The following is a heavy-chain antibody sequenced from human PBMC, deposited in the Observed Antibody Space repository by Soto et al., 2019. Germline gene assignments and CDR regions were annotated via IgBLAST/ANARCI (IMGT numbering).Heavy chain of an antibody. CDR2: IYYSGST. CDR3: ARGRITMVRGVIISSSWFDP. V-gene: IGHV4-30-4*01. J-gene: IGHJ5*02. D-gene: IGHD3-10*01. CDR1: GGSISSGDYY. Sequence: QVQLQESGPGLVKPSQTLSLTCTVSGGSISSGDYYWSWIRQPPGKGLEWIGYIYYSGSTYYNPSLKSRVTISVDTSKNQFSLKLSSMTAADTAVYYCARGRITMVRGVIISSSWFDPWGQGTLVTVSS.